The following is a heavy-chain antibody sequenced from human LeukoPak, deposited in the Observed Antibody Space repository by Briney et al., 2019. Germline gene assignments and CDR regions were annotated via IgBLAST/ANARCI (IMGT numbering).Heavy chain of an antibody. CDR3: ASLAVVVVAATTRRYYYYYMDV. CDR1: GGSISSSSYY. D-gene: IGHD2-15*01. CDR2: MYYSGST. Sequence: ASETLSLTCTVSGGSISSSSYYWGWIRQPPGKGLEWIGNMYYSGSTYYNPSLRSRVTISLDTSKNQFSLQLSSVTAADTAVYYCASLAVVVVAATTRRYYYYYMDVWGKGTTVTVSS. J-gene: IGHJ6*03. V-gene: IGHV4-39*07.